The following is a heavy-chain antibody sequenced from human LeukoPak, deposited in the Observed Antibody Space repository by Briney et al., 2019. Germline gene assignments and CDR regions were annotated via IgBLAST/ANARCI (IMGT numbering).Heavy chain of an antibody. D-gene: IGHD4-17*01. CDR1: GGSISSGGYY. Sequence: PSETLSLTCTVSGGSISSGGYYWSWIRQHPGKGLEWIGYIYYSGSTYYNPSLKSRVTISVDTSKNQFSLKLSSVTAADTAVYYCARDPDYGADEGYWGQGTLVTVSS. CDR2: IYYSGST. V-gene: IGHV4-31*03. CDR3: ARDPDYGADEGY. J-gene: IGHJ4*02.